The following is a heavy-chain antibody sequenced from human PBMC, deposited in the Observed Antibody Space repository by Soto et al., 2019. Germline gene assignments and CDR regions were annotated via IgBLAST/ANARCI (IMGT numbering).Heavy chain of an antibody. V-gene: IGHV5-51*01. D-gene: IGHD3-9*01. CDR2: IYPGDSDT. Sequence: PRESLKISCKGSGYSFTTYWLGRVRQVPGKGLEWMGIIYPGDSDTRYSPSFQGQVTISADKSISAAYLQWSSLKASDTAMYFCARRRGLVGSFDYWGRGTLVTVSS. J-gene: IGHJ4*02. CDR1: GYSFTTYW. CDR3: ARRRGLVGSFDY.